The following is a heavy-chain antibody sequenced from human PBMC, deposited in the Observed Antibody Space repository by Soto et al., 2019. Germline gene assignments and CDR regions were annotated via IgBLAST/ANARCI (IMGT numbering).Heavy chain of an antibody. CDR2: VIPILGTA. CDR1: GGSLRNSV. D-gene: IGHD3-10*01. V-gene: IGHV1-69*01. Sequence: QVQLVQSGAEVKKPGSSVKVSCTASGGSLRNSVISWVRQAPAQRLEWMGGVIPILGTANYAQKFQGRVTMAAGEATSTAYLDLSSLSPDDTAVNYRARLGHPGHWGPGTLVIVSS. CDR3: ARLGHPGH. J-gene: IGHJ4*02.